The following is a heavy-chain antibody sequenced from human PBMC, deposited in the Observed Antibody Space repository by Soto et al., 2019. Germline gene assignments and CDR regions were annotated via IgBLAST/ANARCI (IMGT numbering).Heavy chain of an antibody. Sequence: GESLKISCKGSGYSFTSYWIAWVRQMPGKGLEYMGIIYPSDSTTRYSPSFQGQVTISADKSISTAYLQWNSLKASDTAMYYCARHGFYGEYSSNYFDPWGQGTLVTVSS. J-gene: IGHJ5*02. CDR1: GYSFTSYW. V-gene: IGHV5-51*01. CDR2: IYPSDSTT. D-gene: IGHD4-17*01. CDR3: ARHGFYGEYSSNYFDP.